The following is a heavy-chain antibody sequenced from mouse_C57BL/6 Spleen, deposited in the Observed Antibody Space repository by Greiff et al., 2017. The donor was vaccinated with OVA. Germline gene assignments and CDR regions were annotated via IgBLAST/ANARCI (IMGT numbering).Heavy chain of an antibody. Sequence: QVQLQQPGAELVRPGTSVKLSCKASGYTFTSYWMHWVKQRPGQGLEWIGVIDPSDSYTNYNQKFKGKATLTVDTSSSTAYMQLSSLTSEDSAVYYCARSYYYGSSYNCFDYWGQGTTLTVSS. CDR3: ARSYYYGSSYNCFDY. J-gene: IGHJ2*01. CDR2: IDPSDSYT. V-gene: IGHV1-59*01. D-gene: IGHD1-1*01. CDR1: GYTFTSYW.